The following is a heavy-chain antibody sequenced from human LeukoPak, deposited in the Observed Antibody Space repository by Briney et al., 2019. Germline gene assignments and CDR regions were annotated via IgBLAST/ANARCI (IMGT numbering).Heavy chain of an antibody. V-gene: IGHV3-21*01. CDR1: GFTFSSYS. D-gene: IGHD6-13*01. CDR3: ACTPYGQQLAWFDP. J-gene: IGHJ5*02. CDR2: ISSSSSYI. Sequence: PGGSLRLSCAASGFTFSSYSMNWVRQAPGKGLEWGSSISSSSSYIYYADSVKGRFTISRDNAKNSLYLQMDSLRAEDTAVYYCACTPYGQQLAWFDPWGQGTLVTVSS.